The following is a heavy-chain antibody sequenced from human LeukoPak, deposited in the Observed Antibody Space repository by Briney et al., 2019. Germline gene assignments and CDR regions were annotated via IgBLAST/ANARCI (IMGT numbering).Heavy chain of an antibody. CDR2: IHKSGAHT. Sequence: GGSLRLSCAASGFTVSSNYMSWVRQAPGKGLEWVSSIHKSGAHTDHADSVKGRFTISRDNSKNTLYLQMNNMKVEDTAVYYCARGGLVRGVIRYAFDYWGQGTLVTVSS. V-gene: IGHV3-53*01. CDR1: GFTVSSNY. CDR3: ARGGLVRGVIRYAFDY. D-gene: IGHD3-10*01. J-gene: IGHJ4*02.